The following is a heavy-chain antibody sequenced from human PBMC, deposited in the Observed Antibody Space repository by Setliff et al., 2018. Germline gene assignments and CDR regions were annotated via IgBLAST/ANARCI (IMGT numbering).Heavy chain of an antibody. CDR1: GFSLSDGRVG. J-gene: IGHJ6*02. V-gene: IGHV2-26*03. Sequence: SGPTLVNPTDTLTLTCTISGFSLSDGRVGVTWIRQPPGKALEWLVTIFSMDQKSYSTSLESRLLISKDTSATQVVLMMTNMNPADTGTYYCARIGTSSVLYGMDVWGQGTTVTVSS. CDR3: ARIGTSSVLYGMDV. CDR2: IFSMDQK. D-gene: IGHD3-22*01.